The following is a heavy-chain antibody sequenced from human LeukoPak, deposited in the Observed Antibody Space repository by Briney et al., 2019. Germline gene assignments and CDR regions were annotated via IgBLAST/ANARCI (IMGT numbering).Heavy chain of an antibody. Sequence: PGGSLRLSCAASGFIFSSYSMNWVRQAPGKGLEWVSSISSSSSYIYYADSVKGRFTISRDNAKNSLYLQMNSLRAEDTAVYYCAREGGYGDYVFDYWGQGTLVTVSS. CDR2: ISSSSSYI. V-gene: IGHV3-21*01. CDR3: AREGGYGDYVFDY. D-gene: IGHD4-17*01. J-gene: IGHJ4*02. CDR1: GFIFSSYS.